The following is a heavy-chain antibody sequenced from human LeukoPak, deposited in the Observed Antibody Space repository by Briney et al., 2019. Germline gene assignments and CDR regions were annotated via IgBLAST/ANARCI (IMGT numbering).Heavy chain of an antibody. V-gene: IGHV3-49*03. D-gene: IGHD5-24*01. CDR1: RFTFGDYA. CDR2: IRSKAYGGTT. Sequence: GRSLRLSCTASRFTFGDYAMSWFRQAPGKGLEWVGFIRSKAYGGTTEYAASVKGRFTISRDDSKSIAYLQMNSLKTGDTAVYYCTRDPDGYNSGFDYWGQGTLVTVFS. CDR3: TRDPDGYNSGFDY. J-gene: IGHJ4*02.